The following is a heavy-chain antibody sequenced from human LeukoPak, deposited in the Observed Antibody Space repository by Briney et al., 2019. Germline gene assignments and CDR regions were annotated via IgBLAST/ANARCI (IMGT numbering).Heavy chain of an antibody. CDR2: IYHSGST. Sequence: SGTLSLTCAVSGGSISSSNWWSWVRQPPGKGLEWIGEIYHSGSTNYNPSLKSRVTISVDKSKNQFSLKLSSVTAADTAVYYCARDRTGYIGYEGDPFDIWGQGTMVTVSS. J-gene: IGHJ3*02. CDR1: GGSISSSNW. CDR3: ARDRTGYIGYEGDPFDI. V-gene: IGHV4-4*02. D-gene: IGHD5-12*01.